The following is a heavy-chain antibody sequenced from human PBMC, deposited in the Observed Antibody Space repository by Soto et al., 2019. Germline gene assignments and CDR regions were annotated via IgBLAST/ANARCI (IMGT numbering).Heavy chain of an antibody. D-gene: IGHD1-26*01. Sequence: GGSLRLSCAASGFTFSREAISLVRQAPGKGLEWVSAISGSGGSTYYADSVKGRFTISRHNSKNTLYLQMNSLRAEDTAVYYCAKSSGGSYYFDYWGQGTLVTVSS. CDR3: AKSSGGSYYFDY. CDR1: GFTFSREA. CDR2: ISGSGGST. V-gene: IGHV3-23*01. J-gene: IGHJ4*02.